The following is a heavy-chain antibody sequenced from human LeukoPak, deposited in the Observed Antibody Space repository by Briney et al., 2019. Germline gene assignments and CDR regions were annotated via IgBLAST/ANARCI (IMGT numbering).Heavy chain of an antibody. Sequence: VASVKVSCKASGYKFTNYYIHWVRQAPGQGLEWMGIMNPSGGSTNYAQKFQGRVTMTRDTSTSTVYMELSSLRSDDTAVYFCAREPYGDYVGPGDYWGQGTLVTVSS. CDR1: GYKFTNYY. V-gene: IGHV1-46*01. J-gene: IGHJ4*02. D-gene: IGHD4-17*01. CDR3: AREPYGDYVGPGDY. CDR2: MNPSGGST.